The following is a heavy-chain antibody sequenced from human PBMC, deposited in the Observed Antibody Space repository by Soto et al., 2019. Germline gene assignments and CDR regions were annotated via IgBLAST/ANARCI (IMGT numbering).Heavy chain of an antibody. V-gene: IGHV3-30-3*01. Sequence: QVQLVESGGGVVQPGRSLRLSSAASGFTFSSYAMHWVRQAPGKGLEWVAVISYDGSNKYYADSEKGRFTISRDNSKNTLYLQMNSLRAEDTAVYYCARDGQYSYGTFDYWGQGTLVTVSS. D-gene: IGHD5-18*01. J-gene: IGHJ4*02. CDR1: GFTFSSYA. CDR3: ARDGQYSYGTFDY. CDR2: ISYDGSNK.